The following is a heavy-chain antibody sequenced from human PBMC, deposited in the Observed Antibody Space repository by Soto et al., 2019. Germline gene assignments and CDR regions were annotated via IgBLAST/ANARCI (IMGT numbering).Heavy chain of an antibody. CDR3: ARDGQVVVAATPLFYYYYCMDV. D-gene: IGHD2-15*01. V-gene: IGHV1-46*01. CDR2: INPSGGST. Sequence: ASVKVSCKASGYTFTSYYMHWVRQAPGQGLEWMGIINPSGGSTSYAQKFQGRVTMTRDTSTSTVYMELSSLRSEDTAVYYCARDGQVVVAATPLFYYYYCMDVWGQGTTVTVSS. CDR1: GYTFTSYY. J-gene: IGHJ6*02.